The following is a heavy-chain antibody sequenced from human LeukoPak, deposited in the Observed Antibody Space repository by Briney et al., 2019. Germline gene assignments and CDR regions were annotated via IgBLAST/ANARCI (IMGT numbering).Heavy chain of an antibody. CDR1: GFTFSSYG. J-gene: IGHJ4*02. CDR3: AKETYCSSTSCYDY. CDR2: IRYDGSNK. D-gene: IGHD2-2*01. V-gene: IGHV3-30*02. Sequence: GGSLRLSCAAPGFTFSSYGMHWVRQAPGKGLEWVAFIRYDGSNKYYADSVKGRFTISRDNSKNTLYLQMNSLRAEDTAVYYCAKETYCSSTSCYDYWGQGTLVTVSS.